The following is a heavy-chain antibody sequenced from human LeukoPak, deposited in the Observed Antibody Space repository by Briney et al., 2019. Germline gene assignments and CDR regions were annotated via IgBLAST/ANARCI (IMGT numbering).Heavy chain of an antibody. D-gene: IGHD2-15*01. V-gene: IGHV3-48*01. CDR2: ISSTSSTI. CDR1: GFTFSSYS. Sequence: GGSLRLSCTGSGFTFSSYSMNWVRQAPGKGPEWLSYISSTSSTIFYADSVKGRFTISRDNSKSSLYLQMNSLRAEDTAVYYCAKGQSDEGWSIPPGHYFDYWGQGTLVTVSS. J-gene: IGHJ4*02. CDR3: AKGQSDEGWSIPPGHYFDY.